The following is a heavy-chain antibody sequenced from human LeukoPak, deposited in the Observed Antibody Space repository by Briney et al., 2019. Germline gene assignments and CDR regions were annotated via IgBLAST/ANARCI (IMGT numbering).Heavy chain of an antibody. CDR1: GFTVSSNY. J-gene: IGHJ3*02. CDR2: IYSGGST. V-gene: IGHV3-66*01. Sequence: GGSLRLSCAASGFTVSSNYMSWVRQAPGKGLEWVSVIYSGGSTYYADSVKGRFTISRDNSKNTLYLQMNSLRAEDTAVYYCARDLPDSGGAFDIWGQGTMVTVSS. D-gene: IGHD1-14*01. CDR3: ARDLPDSGGAFDI.